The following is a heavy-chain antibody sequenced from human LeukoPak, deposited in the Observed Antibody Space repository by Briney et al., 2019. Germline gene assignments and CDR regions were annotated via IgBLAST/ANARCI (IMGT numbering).Heavy chain of an antibody. J-gene: IGHJ4*02. CDR2: ISGSGGST. CDR3: AKDRIRRLLWFGGLYFDY. V-gene: IGHV3-23*01. D-gene: IGHD3-10*01. Sequence: PGGSLRLSCAASGFTFSSYAMSWVRQAPGKGLEWVSAISGSGGSTYYADSVKGRFTISRDNSKNTLYLQMNSLRAEDTAVYYCAKDRIRRLLWFGGLYFDYWGQGTLVTVSS. CDR1: GFTFSSYA.